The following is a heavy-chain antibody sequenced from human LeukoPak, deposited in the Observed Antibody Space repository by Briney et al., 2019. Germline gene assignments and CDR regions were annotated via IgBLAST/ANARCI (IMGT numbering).Heavy chain of an antibody. D-gene: IGHD3-10*01. CDR3: ATVGVRGTSYYYYYYGMDV. V-gene: IGHV1-24*01. J-gene: IGHJ6*02. Sequence: GASVKVSCKVSGYTLTELSMHWVRQAPGKGLEWRGGFDPEDGETIYAQKFQRRVTMTEDTSTDTAYMELSSLRSEDTAVYYCATVGVRGTSYYYYYYGMDVWGQGTTVTVSS. CDR1: GYTLTELS. CDR2: FDPEDGET.